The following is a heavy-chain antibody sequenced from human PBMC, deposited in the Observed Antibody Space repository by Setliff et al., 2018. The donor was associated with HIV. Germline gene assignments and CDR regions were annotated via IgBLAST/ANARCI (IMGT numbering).Heavy chain of an antibody. CDR3: AVYGGPTYYFDY. D-gene: IGHD3-10*01. Sequence: VASVKVSCKASGHSFTTYFLHWVRQAPGQGLEWMGMINPSGGEPSYAQRFQGRVTMTRDTSTSTVFMDLSSLSFEDTAVYYCAVYGGPTYYFDYWGQGTPVTVSS. J-gene: IGHJ4*02. V-gene: IGHV1-46*01. CDR2: INPSGGEP. CDR1: GHSFTTYF.